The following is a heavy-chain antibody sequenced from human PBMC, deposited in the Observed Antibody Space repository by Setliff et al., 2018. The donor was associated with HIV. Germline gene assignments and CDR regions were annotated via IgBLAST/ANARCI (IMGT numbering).Heavy chain of an antibody. V-gene: IGHV4-31*03. CDR3: ARTMGVTYFDY. D-gene: IGHD1-26*01. CDR2: ISNIGST. CDR1: GGSISGGGYY. J-gene: IGHJ4*02. Sequence: SETLSLTCTVSGGSISGGGYYWSWIRQHPGKGLEWIGYISNIGSTYYNPSLKSRVTVSVDTPENQFSLKLSSVTAADTAVYYCARTMGVTYFDYWGQGTLVTVSS.